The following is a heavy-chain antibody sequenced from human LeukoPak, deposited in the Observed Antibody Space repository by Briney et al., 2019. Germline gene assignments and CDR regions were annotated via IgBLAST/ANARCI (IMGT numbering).Heavy chain of an antibody. CDR2: ISAYNGNT. CDR1: GYTFIRYG. D-gene: IGHD6-13*01. CDR3: ATDSTGSSWYRDWFDP. Sequence: GASVKVSCKASGYTFIRYGISWVRQAPGQGLEWMGWISAYNGNTKYAQKFQGRVTMTEDTSTDTAYMELSSLRSEDTAVYYCATDSTGSSWYRDWFDPWGQGTLVTVSS. J-gene: IGHJ5*02. V-gene: IGHV1-18*01.